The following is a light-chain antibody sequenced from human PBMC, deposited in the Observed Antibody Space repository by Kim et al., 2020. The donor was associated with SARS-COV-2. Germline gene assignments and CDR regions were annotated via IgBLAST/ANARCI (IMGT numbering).Light chain of an antibody. J-gene: IGKJ4*01. CDR2: DAS. Sequence: LSPGERATLSCRASQSVSSYIAWYQQKPGQAPRLLIYDASNRATGIPARFSGSGSGTDFTLTISSLEPEDFAVYYCQQRSNWPLTFGGGTKVDIK. V-gene: IGKV3-11*01. CDR1: QSVSSY. CDR3: QQRSNWPLT.